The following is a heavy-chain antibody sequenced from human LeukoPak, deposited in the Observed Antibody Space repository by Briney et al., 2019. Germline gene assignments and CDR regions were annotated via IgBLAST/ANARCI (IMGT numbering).Heavy chain of an antibody. V-gene: IGHV1-18*01. CDR3: ARDLRFLEWALDYGMDV. CDR1: GYTFTSYG. D-gene: IGHD3-3*01. CDR2: ISAYNGNT. Sequence: ASVKVSCKASGYTFTSYGISWVRQAPGQGLEWMGWISAYNGNTNYAQKLQGRVTMTTDTSTSTAYMELRNLRSDDTAVYYCARDLRFLEWALDYGMDVWGQGTTVTVSS. J-gene: IGHJ6*02.